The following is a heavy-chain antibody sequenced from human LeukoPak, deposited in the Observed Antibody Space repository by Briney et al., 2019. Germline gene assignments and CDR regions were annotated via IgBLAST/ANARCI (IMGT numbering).Heavy chain of an antibody. CDR2: IRYDESNK. J-gene: IGHJ4*02. CDR1: GFTFSGYG. CDR3: AGVEMATITMGFDY. V-gene: IGHV3-30*02. D-gene: IGHD5-24*01. Sequence: PGGSLRLSCAASGFTFSGYGMHWVRQAPGNGLEWVAFIRYDESNKYYADSVKGRFTISRDNSKNTLYLQMNSLRTEDTAVYYCAGVEMATITMGFDYWGQGTLVTVSS.